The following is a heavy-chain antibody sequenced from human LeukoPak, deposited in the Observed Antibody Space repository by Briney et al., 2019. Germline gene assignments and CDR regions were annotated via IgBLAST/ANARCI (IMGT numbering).Heavy chain of an antibody. J-gene: IGHJ5*02. D-gene: IGHD1/OR15-1a*01. CDR2: INTDGSST. V-gene: IGHV3-74*01. Sequence: PGGSLRLSCAASGFTFSSYWMHWVRQAPGKGLVWVSRINTDGSSTSYADSVKGRFTISRDNAKNALYLQMNSLRAEDTAVYYCARDGGGRPEQGWFDPWGQGTLVTVSS. CDR3: ARDGGGRPEQGWFDP. CDR1: GFTFSSYW.